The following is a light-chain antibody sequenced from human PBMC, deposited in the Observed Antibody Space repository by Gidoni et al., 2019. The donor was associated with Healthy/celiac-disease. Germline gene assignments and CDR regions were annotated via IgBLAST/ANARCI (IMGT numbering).Light chain of an antibody. Sequence: DIQMPHSPSTLSASVGDRVTITCRASQSISSWLAWYQQKPGKAPKLLIYKASSLESGVPSRFSGSGSGTEFTLTISSLQPDDFATYYCQQYNSPMYTFGQGTKLEIK. J-gene: IGKJ2*01. V-gene: IGKV1-5*03. CDR3: QQYNSPMYT. CDR1: QSISSW. CDR2: KAS.